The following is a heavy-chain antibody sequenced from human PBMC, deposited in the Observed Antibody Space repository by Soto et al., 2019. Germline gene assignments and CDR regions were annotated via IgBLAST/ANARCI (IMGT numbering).Heavy chain of an antibody. V-gene: IGHV2-5*02. CDR3: AHFSLKVSGSYYFDY. J-gene: IGHJ4*02. CDR1: DFSLTTSGVG. D-gene: IGHD2-8*01. CDR2: IYWDDDK. Sequence: QITLKESGPTLVKPTQTLTLTCTFSDFSLTTSGVGVGWIRQPPGKALEWLALIYWDDDKHYSPSLKNRVTSTKDTYKNQVVLTVTNIDPVDRATYYCAHFSLKVSGSYYFDYWGQGTLVTVSS.